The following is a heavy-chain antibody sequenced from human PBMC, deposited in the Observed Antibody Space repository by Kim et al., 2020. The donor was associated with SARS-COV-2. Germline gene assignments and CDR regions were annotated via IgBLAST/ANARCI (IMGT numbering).Heavy chain of an antibody. CDR2: TYHSGTT. Sequence: SETLSLTCAVSGGSISSSYWWSWLRQPPGRGLEWVGETYHSGTTNYNPTLKSRVTISVDKSKNQSPLKLSSVTAAATAGYYCAGVVAAAFQFDYWGQGTPVTVSS. D-gene: IGHD6-13*01. CDR1: GGSISSSYW. CDR3: AGVVAAAFQFDY. J-gene: IGHJ4*02. V-gene: IGHV4-4*02.